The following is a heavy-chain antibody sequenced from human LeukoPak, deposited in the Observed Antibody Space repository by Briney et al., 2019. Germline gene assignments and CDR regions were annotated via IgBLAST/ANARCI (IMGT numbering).Heavy chain of an antibody. Sequence: PGGSLRLSCAASGFTISNYGMNWVRQAPGEGLEWVANINQDGTVEHYVDSVKGRFTISRDNAKNSLYLQMNTLRAEDTAVYYCARDSCASGSLDYWGQGALVTVSS. J-gene: IGHJ4*02. V-gene: IGHV3-7*04. CDR3: ARDSCASGSLDY. D-gene: IGHD3-10*01. CDR2: INQDGTVE. CDR1: GFTISNYG.